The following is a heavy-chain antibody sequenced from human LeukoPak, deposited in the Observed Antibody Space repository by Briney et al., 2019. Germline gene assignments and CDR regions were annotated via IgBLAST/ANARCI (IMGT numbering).Heavy chain of an antibody. CDR3: ARERIERFGELLNWFDP. CDR1: GDSVSSNSAA. D-gene: IGHD3-10*01. CDR2: TYYRSKWYN. J-gene: IGHJ5*02. Sequence: SQTLSLTCAISGDSVSSNSAAWNWIRQSPSRGLEWLGRTYYRSKWYNDYAVSVKSRITINPDTSKNQFSLQLNFVTPEDTAVYYCARERIERFGELLNWFDPWGQGTLVTVSS. V-gene: IGHV6-1*01.